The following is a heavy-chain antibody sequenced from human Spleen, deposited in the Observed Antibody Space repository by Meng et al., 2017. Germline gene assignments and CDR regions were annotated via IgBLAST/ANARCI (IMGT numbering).Heavy chain of an antibody. Sequence: SETLSLTCTVSGGSISSYYWSWIRQPPGKGLEWIGYIYYSGSTNYNPSLKSRVTISVDTSKNQFSLKLSSVTAADTAVYYCARERVADTPMGLYNWFDPWGQGTLVTVSS. V-gene: IGHV4-59*01. CDR2: IYYSGST. J-gene: IGHJ5*02. D-gene: IGHD5-18*01. CDR3: ARERVADTPMGLYNWFDP. CDR1: GGSISSYY.